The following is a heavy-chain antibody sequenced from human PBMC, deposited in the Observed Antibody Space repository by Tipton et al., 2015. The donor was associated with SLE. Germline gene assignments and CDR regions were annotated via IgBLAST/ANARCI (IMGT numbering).Heavy chain of an antibody. J-gene: IGHJ3*02. V-gene: IGHV3-64*01. Sequence: GSLRLSCAASGFTFSSYAMHWVRQAPGKGLEYVSAISSNGGSTYYANSVKGRFTISRDNSKNTLYLQMGSLRAEDMAVYYCARGGPGWQLDAFDIWGQGTMVTVSS. CDR2: ISSNGGST. D-gene: IGHD2-15*01. CDR3: ARGGPGWQLDAFDI. CDR1: GFTFSSYA.